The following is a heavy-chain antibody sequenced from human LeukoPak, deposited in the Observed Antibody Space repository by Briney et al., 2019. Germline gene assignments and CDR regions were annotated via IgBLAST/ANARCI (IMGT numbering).Heavy chain of an antibody. CDR3: AGDHYTSRWYWFDP. D-gene: IGHD6-13*01. J-gene: IGHJ5*02. V-gene: IGHV3-66*01. Sequence: GGSLRLSCAASGFTVSSYYMSWVRQAPGKGLEWVSVIYSDGSTYYADSVRGRFTISRDNSKNTLYLQINSLRDEDTAVYYCAGDHYTSRWYWFDPWGQGTLVTVSS. CDR2: IYSDGST. CDR1: GFTVSSYY.